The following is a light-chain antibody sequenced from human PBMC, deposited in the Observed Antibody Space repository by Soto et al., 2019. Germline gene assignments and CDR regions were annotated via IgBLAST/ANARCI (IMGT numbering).Light chain of an antibody. Sequence: EIVLTQSPGTLSLSPGERATLSCRASQSVSNNYLAWYQQKPGQAPRLLIYGASNRATGIPDRFSGSGSGTDFTLTISRLEPEDSAVYYCQQYGYSFWTFGQGTKVDNK. CDR2: GAS. CDR3: QQYGYSFWT. V-gene: IGKV3-20*01. CDR1: QSVSNNY. J-gene: IGKJ1*01.